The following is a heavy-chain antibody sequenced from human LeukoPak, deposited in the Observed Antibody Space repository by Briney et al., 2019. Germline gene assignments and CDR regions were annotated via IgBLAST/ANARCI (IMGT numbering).Heavy chain of an antibody. V-gene: IGHV4-39*01. CDR3: ARHPEMATIKGFDY. CDR1: GGSISSSSYY. CDR2: IYYSGST. J-gene: IGHJ4*02. D-gene: IGHD5-24*01. Sequence: SETLSLTCTVSGGSISSSSYYWGWIRQPPGKGLEWIGSIYYSGSTYYNPSLKSRVTISVDTSKNQFSLKLSSVTAADTAVYYCARHPEMATIKGFDYWGRGTLVTVSS.